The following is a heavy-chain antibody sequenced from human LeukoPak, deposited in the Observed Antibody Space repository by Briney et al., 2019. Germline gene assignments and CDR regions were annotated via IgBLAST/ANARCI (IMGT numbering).Heavy chain of an antibody. CDR2: IKQDGREK. CDR1: GFTFSSYW. Sequence: GSLRLSCAASGFTFSSYWMSWVRQAPGKGREWVANIKQDGREKYYVDSVKGRFTISIDNAKNSLYLQMNSLRAEDTAVYYCARNSGSYWVSDYWGQGTMVTVSS. CDR3: ARNSGSYWVSDY. V-gene: IGHV3-7*01. J-gene: IGHJ4*02. D-gene: IGHD1-26*01.